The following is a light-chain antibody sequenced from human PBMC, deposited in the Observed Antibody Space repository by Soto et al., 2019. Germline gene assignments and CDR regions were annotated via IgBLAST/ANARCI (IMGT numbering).Light chain of an antibody. CDR1: QSVTNS. CDR2: DAS. Sequence: ITLTQSPGTLSLSPGERATLSCRASQSVTNSLAWFQQTPGQAPRLLIYDASKRPSGVPARFSGSGSGTDFTLTISSLEPEDFAVYYCHQRGAWPLTFGGGTTVEI. CDR3: HQRGAWPLT. V-gene: IGKV3-11*01. J-gene: IGKJ4*01.